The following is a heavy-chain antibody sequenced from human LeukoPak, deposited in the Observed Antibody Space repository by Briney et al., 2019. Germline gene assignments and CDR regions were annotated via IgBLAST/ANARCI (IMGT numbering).Heavy chain of an antibody. CDR1: GFTFSSYT. CDR3: AKVYGDYLTSYFDY. V-gene: IGHV3-23*01. Sequence: GGSLRLSCAASGFTFSSYTMSWVRQAPGKGLEWVSAISGSGGSTYYADSVKGRFTISRDNSKNTLYLQMNSLRAEDTAVYYCAKVYGDYLTSYFDYWGQGTLVTVSS. D-gene: IGHD4-17*01. CDR2: ISGSGGST. J-gene: IGHJ4*02.